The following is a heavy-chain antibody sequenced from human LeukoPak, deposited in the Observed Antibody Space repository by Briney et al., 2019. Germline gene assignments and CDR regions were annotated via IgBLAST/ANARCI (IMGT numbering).Heavy chain of an antibody. CDR3: ARHYRKDYPDSGSSQYFHYIDV. J-gene: IGHJ6*03. CDR2: IYASGST. D-gene: IGHD3-10*01. CDR1: GDSMSDHY. Sequence: SETLSLTCAVSGDSMSDHYWSWIRQPPGMTLEWIGYIYASGSTNDNPSLKGRVTISLDTSKNHFSLRLRSVTAADTALYYCARHYRKDYPDSGSSQYFHYIDVWGKGTTVTVSS. V-gene: IGHV4-4*09.